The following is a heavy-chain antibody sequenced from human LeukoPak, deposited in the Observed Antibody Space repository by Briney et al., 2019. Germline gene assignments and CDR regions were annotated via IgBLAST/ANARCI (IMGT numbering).Heavy chain of an antibody. V-gene: IGHV3-21*01. CDR1: GFTFSSYS. D-gene: IGHD3-22*01. J-gene: IGHJ3*02. Sequence: PGGSLRLSCAASGFTFSSYSMNWVRQAPGKGLEWVSSISSSSSYIYYADSVKGRFTISRNNAKNSLYLQMNSLRAEDTAVYYCAKDANYYDSSHAFDIWGQGTMVTVSS. CDR2: ISSSSSYI. CDR3: AKDANYYDSSHAFDI.